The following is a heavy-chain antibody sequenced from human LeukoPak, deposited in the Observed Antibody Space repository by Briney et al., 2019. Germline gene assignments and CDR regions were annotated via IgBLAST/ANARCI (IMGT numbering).Heavy chain of an antibody. D-gene: IGHD3-10*01. CDR3: ARVHGSGIYYFDY. J-gene: IGHJ4*02. V-gene: IGHV3-11*05. Sequence: KPGGSLRLSCAASGFTFSDYYMSWIRQAPGKGLEWVSYITSSSGYTNYADSVKGRFTISRDNAKNSLYLQMNSMGDEDTAVYYCARVHGSGIYYFDYWGQGTLVTVSS. CDR1: GFTFSDYY. CDR2: ITSSSGYT.